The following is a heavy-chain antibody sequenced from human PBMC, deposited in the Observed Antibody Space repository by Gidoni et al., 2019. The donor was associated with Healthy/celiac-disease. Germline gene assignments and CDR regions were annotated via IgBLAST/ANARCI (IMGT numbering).Heavy chain of an antibody. Sequence: QVQLVQSGAEVKKPGASVKVSCKASGYTFTSYGISRVRQAPGQGLEWMGWISAYNGNTNYAQKLQGRVTMTTDTSTSTAYMELRSLRSDDTAVYYCARDPIYYDFWSGLSRGAAAFDIWGQGTMVTVSS. J-gene: IGHJ3*02. CDR1: GYTFTSYG. D-gene: IGHD3-3*01. V-gene: IGHV1-18*01. CDR3: ARDPIYYDFWSGLSRGAAAFDI. CDR2: ISAYNGNT.